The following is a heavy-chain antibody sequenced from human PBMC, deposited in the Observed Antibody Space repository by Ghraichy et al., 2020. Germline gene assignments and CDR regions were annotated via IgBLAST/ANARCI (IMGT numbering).Heavy chain of an antibody. V-gene: IGHV3-23*01. Sequence: GGSLRLSCAASGFAFSSYGMNWVRQAPGKGLEWVSLISGGGGATYYAESVKGRFTISRDNSKNTLYLQMNSLRAEDTAIYYCAKAHNPFDDPPDDWGQGTLVTVSS. CDR2: ISGGGGAT. CDR1: GFAFSSYG. D-gene: IGHD3-9*01. J-gene: IGHJ4*02. CDR3: AKAHNPFDDPPDD.